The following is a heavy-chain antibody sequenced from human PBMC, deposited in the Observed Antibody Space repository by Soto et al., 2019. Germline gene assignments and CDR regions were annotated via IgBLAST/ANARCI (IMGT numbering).Heavy chain of an antibody. CDR2: IKQDGSEK. V-gene: IGHV3-7*01. J-gene: IGHJ6*03. CDR1: GFTFSSYW. Sequence: GGSLRLSCAASGFTFSSYWMSWVRQAPGKGLEWVANIKQDGSEKYYVDSVKGRFTISRDNAKNSLYLQMNSLRAEDTAVYYCARGFDWVVGDPGYYYMDVWGKGTTVTVSS. D-gene: IGHD3-9*01. CDR3: ARGFDWVVGDPGYYYMDV.